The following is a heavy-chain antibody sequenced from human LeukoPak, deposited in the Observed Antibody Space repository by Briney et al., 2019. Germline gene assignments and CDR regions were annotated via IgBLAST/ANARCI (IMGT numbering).Heavy chain of an antibody. CDR2: IYYSGST. D-gene: IGHD3-3*01. Sequence: PSGTLSLTCTVSGGSISSYYWSWIRQPPGKGLEWIGYIYYSGSTNYNPSLKSRVTISVDTSKNQFSLKLSSVTAAGTAVYYCARGISPSFDIWGQGTMVTVSS. CDR3: ARGISPSFDI. CDR1: GGSISSYY. J-gene: IGHJ3*02. V-gene: IGHV4-59*01.